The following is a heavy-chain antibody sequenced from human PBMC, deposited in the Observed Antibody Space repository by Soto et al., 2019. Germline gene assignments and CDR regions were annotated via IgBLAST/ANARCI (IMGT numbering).Heavy chain of an antibody. Sequence: QITLKESGPTLVKPTQTLTLTCTFSGFSLSTSGVGVGWIRQPPGKALEWPALIYWDDDKRYRPSLNSRLTITMDTSKNQVVLTMTNMDPVDTAAHCFAHRQGDAMLAWCDPWGQGTLVTVSS. V-gene: IGHV2-5*02. CDR2: IYWDDDK. CDR3: AHRQGDAMLAWCDP. CDR1: GFSLSTSGVG. J-gene: IGHJ5*02. D-gene: IGHD2-2*01.